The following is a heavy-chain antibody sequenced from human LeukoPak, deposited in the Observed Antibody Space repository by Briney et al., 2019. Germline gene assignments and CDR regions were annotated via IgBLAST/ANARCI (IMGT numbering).Heavy chain of an antibody. CDR2: ISSSSSTI. CDR3: ARELESYYDSSGFDY. CDR1: GFTFSSYS. D-gene: IGHD3-22*01. V-gene: IGHV3-48*01. Sequence: GGSLRLSCAASGFTFSSYSMNWVRQAPGKGLEWVSYISSSSSTIYYADSVKGRFTISRDNAKNSLYLQMNSLRAEDTAVYYCARELESYYDSSGFDYWGQGTLVTVSS. J-gene: IGHJ4*02.